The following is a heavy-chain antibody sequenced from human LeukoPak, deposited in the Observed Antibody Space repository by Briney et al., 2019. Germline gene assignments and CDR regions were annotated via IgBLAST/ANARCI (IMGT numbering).Heavy chain of an antibody. CDR3: ARDEYYDYVWGSLDFDY. D-gene: IGHD3-16*01. CDR2: ISAYNGNT. J-gene: IGHJ4*02. CDR1: GGTFSSYG. V-gene: IGHV1-18*01. Sequence: ASVKVSCKASGGTFSSYGISWVRQAPGQGLEWMGWISAYNGNTNYAQKLQGRVTMTTDTSTSTAYMELRSLRSDDTAVYYCARDEYYDYVWGSLDFDYWGQGTLVTVSS.